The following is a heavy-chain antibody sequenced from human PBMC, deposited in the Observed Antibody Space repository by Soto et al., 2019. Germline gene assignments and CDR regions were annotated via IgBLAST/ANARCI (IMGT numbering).Heavy chain of an antibody. CDR2: IWYDGSNK. J-gene: IGHJ6*02. V-gene: IGHV3-33*01. CDR3: ARVGEGIAVVTLYYSYYGMDV. Sequence: GGSLRLSCAASGFTFSSYGMHWVRQAPGKGLEWVAVIWYDGSNKYYADSVKGRFTISRDNSKNTLYLQMNSLRAEDTAVYYCARVGEGIAVVTLYYSYYGMDVWGQGTTVTVSS. D-gene: IGHD2-21*02. CDR1: GFTFSSYG.